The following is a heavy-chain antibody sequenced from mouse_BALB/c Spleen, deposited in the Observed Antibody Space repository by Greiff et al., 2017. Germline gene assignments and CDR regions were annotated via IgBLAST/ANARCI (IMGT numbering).Heavy chain of an antibody. CDR2: ISDGGSYT. Sequence: EVMLVESGGGLVKPGGSLKLSCAASGFTFSDYYMYWVRQTPEKRLEWVATISDGGSYTYYPDSVKGRFTISRDNAKNNLYLQMSSLKSEDTAMYYCARRALLGKYFDYWGQGTTLTVSS. J-gene: IGHJ2*01. D-gene: IGHD4-1*01. CDR3: ARRALLGKYFDY. CDR1: GFTFSDYY. V-gene: IGHV5-4*02.